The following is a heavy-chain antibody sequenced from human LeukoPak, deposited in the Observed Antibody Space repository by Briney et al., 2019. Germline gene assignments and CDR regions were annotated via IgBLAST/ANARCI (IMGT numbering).Heavy chain of an antibody. CDR2: FSTTGRT. CDR3: ARRRDFLDY. CDR1: GGSISNYY. J-gene: IGHJ4*02. V-gene: IGHV4-4*08. D-gene: IGHD3-3*01. Sequence: SETLSLTCTVPGGSISNYYWTWIRQPPGKGLEWIGYFSTTGRTNYNPSLQSRVSLSVDTSKNQLSLKLSSVTAADTAVYYCARRRDFLDYWAREPWSPSPQ.